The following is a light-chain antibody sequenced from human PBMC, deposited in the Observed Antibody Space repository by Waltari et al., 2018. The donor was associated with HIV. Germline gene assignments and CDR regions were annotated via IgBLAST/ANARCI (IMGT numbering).Light chain of an antibody. CDR1: QSVSHY. V-gene: IGKV3-11*01. CDR2: DAS. CDR3: QQRSNWPLT. J-gene: IGKJ5*01. Sequence: EIVLTQSPATLSLAPGDGATPSCRASQSVSHYLAWYQQKPGQAPRLLIFDASNRATGIPGRFSGSGSDTDFTLTISSLEPEDFAVYYCQQRSNWPLTFGQGTRLEIK.